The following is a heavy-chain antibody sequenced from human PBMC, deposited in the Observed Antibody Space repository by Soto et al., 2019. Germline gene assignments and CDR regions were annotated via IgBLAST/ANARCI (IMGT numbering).Heavy chain of an antibody. J-gene: IGHJ5*02. CDR3: ARGYCTTTICYPWFDP. CDR2: IYPGDSDT. CDR1: GYAFTSYW. Sequence: GESLKISCTGSGYAFTSYWIAWVRQMPGKGLEWMGIIYPGDSDTRYSPSFQGQVTISADKSITTAYLQWSSLKASDTAMYYCARGYCTTTICYPWFDPWDQGTMVTPSS. D-gene: IGHD2-2*01. V-gene: IGHV5-51*01.